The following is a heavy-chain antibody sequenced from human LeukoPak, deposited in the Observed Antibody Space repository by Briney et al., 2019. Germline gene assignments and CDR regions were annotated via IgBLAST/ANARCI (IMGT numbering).Heavy chain of an antibody. D-gene: IGHD1-26*01. Sequence: PGGSLRLSCAASGFTFSSYNMNWVRQAPGKGLEWVSSITSSSTYIYYADSVKGRFTISRDNAKNPLYLQMNSLRAEDTAVYYCARDPYSGSYGNYYYYYMDVWGKGTTVTISS. CDR2: ITSSSTYI. J-gene: IGHJ6*03. V-gene: IGHV3-21*01. CDR1: GFTFSSYN. CDR3: ARDPYSGSYGNYYYYYMDV.